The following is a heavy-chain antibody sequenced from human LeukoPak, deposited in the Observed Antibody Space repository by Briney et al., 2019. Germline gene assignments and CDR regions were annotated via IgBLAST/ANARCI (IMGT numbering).Heavy chain of an antibody. J-gene: IGHJ4*02. CDR1: GFTFSDYY. CDR2: ISSSSSYT. V-gene: IGHV3-11*06. D-gene: IGHD6-13*01. Sequence: GGSLRLSCAASGFTFSDYYMSWIRQAPGKGLEWVSYISSSSSYTNYADSVKGRFTISRDNAKNTLYLQMSSLRAEDTAVYYCASSGVGSSWFYYWGQGTLVTVSS. CDR3: ASSGVGSSWFYY.